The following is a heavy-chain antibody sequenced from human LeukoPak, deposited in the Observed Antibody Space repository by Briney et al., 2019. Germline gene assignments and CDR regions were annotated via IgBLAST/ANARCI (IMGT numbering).Heavy chain of an antibody. CDR1: GYTFSSNS. CDR2: ISSSSSTI. V-gene: IGHV3-48*04. D-gene: IGHD1-14*01. Sequence: PGGSLRLSCAASGYTFSSNSMNWVRQAPGKGLEWVSYISSSSSTIYYADSVKGRFTISRDNAKNSLYLQMNSLKTEDTAVYYCTTDRNLQQRDAFDIWGQGTMVTVSS. CDR3: TTDRNLQQRDAFDI. J-gene: IGHJ3*02.